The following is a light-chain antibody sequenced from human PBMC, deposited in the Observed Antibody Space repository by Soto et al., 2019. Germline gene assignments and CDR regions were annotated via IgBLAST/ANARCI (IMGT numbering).Light chain of an antibody. Sequence: DIQMTQSPSSLSASVGARVSITCQASQDIGTSLSWFQHKPGRAPKLLIYGASYLETGVPSRFRGSGSGTDFTFTITGLQPEDIATYYCQHYHNLPPFTFGPGTIVDIK. CDR3: QHYHNLPPFT. CDR1: QDIGTS. CDR2: GAS. V-gene: IGKV1-33*01. J-gene: IGKJ3*01.